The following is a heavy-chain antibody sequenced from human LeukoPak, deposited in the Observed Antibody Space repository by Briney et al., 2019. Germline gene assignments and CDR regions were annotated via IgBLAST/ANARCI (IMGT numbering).Heavy chain of an antibody. V-gene: IGHV1-2*02. Sequence: GASVKVSCKASGYTFSDYYIHWVRQAPGQGLEWMGWINPNSGGTNYAQKFQGRVTMTRDTSISTAYMELSRLRSDDTAVYYCARWGGIGAAAGTGDFDYWGQGTLVTVSS. D-gene: IGHD6-13*01. CDR2: INPNSGGT. J-gene: IGHJ4*02. CDR3: ARWGGIGAAAGTGDFDY. CDR1: GYTFSDYY.